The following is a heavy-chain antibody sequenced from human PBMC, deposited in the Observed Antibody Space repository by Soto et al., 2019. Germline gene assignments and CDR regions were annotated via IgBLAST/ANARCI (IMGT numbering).Heavy chain of an antibody. CDR3: AKSGSSGWYGWFDH. V-gene: IGHV2-5*01. CDR1: GFSLRTSGVG. J-gene: IGHJ5*02. Sequence: EXGPTLVNPTQTLTLTCIFSGFSLRTSGVGVGWIRQPPGKALEWLGFIYWNDDKRYSPSLKSRLTITKDTSKNQVVLTMTNMDPVDTATYYCAKSGSSGWYGWFDHWGQGTLVTVSS. CDR2: IYWNDDK. D-gene: IGHD6-19*01.